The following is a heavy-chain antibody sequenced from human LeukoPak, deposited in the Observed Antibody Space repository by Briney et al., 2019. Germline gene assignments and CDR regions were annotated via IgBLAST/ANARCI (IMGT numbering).Heavy chain of an antibody. CDR2: ISSSSSYI. D-gene: IGHD3-22*01. J-gene: IGHJ3*02. V-gene: IGHV3-21*01. Sequence: PGGSLRLSCAASGFTFSSYSMSWVRQAPGKGLEWVSSISSSSSYIYYADSVKGRFTISRDNANNSLYLQMNSLRAEDTAVYYCARDRSPDVTMIVVVINAFDIWGQGTMVTVSS. CDR3: ARDRSPDVTMIVVVINAFDI. CDR1: GFTFSSYS.